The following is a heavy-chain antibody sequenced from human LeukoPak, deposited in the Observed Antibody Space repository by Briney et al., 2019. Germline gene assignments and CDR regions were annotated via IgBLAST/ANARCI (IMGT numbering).Heavy chain of an antibody. J-gene: IGHJ3*02. CDR3: ARHGEATMVRGVLVDAFDI. CDR1: GASISSYY. D-gene: IGHD3-10*01. V-gene: IGHV4-59*08. CDR2: IFYSGST. Sequence: PSETLSLTCTVSGASISSYYWSWIRQPPGKGREWIGYIFYSGSTNYNPSLKSRVTISVDMSKNQFSLKLRSGTAADTAVYYCARHGEATMVRGVLVDAFDIWGQGTMVTVSS.